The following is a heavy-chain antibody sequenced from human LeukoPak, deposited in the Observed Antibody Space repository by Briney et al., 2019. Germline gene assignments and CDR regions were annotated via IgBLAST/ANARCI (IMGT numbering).Heavy chain of an antibody. Sequence: GGSLRLSCAASGFTFSSYAMHWVRQAPGKGLEWVAVISYDGSNKYYADSVKGRFTISRDNSKNTLYLQMNSLRAEDTALYYCAKEKTAYCGGDCHSGEDYWGQGTLVTVSS. V-gene: IGHV3-30*04. CDR2: ISYDGSNK. CDR1: GFTFSSYA. CDR3: AKEKTAYCGGDCHSGEDY. J-gene: IGHJ4*02. D-gene: IGHD2-21*02.